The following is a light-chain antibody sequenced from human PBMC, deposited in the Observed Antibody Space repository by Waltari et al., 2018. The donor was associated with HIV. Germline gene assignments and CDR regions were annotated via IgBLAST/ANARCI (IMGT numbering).Light chain of an antibody. Sequence: DIQMTQSPSTLSASVGDRVIITCRSCQNVDNWLAWYQQRPGSAPKILIYKTSTLQTGVPSRFSGSGSGTEFSLTSSSLQPDDFATYYCQQYKSYSLTFGQGTRLEMK. CDR3: QQYKSYSLT. J-gene: IGKJ5*01. V-gene: IGKV1-5*03. CDR2: KTS. CDR1: QNVDNW.